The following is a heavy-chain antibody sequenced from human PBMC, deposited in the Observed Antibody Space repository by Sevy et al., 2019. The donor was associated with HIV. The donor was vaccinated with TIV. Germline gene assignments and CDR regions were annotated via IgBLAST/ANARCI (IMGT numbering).Heavy chain of an antibody. CDR2: ITSSSTYI. CDR3: ARSFGSGTYWDAFDI. D-gene: IGHD3-10*01. J-gene: IGHJ3*02. Sequence: GGSLRLSCAASGFIFNTYNMNWVRQAPGKGLEWVSSITSSSTYIYYAVSVRGGFTISRDNTKNSLFLQRNSLRAEDTAVYYCARSFGSGTYWDAFDIWGRGTLVTVSS. V-gene: IGHV3-21*01. CDR1: GFIFNTYN.